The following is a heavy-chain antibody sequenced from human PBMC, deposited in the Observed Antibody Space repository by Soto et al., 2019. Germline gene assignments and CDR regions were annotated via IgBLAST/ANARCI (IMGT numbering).Heavy chain of an antibody. CDR3: ARGDIVVDLFLFDY. V-gene: IGHV1-3*01. J-gene: IGHJ4*02. CDR1: GYTFTSYA. Sequence: GASVKVSFKASGYTFTSYAMHWVRQAPGQRLEWMGWINAGNGNTKYSQKFQGRVTITRDTSASTAYMELSSLRSEDAAVYYCARGDIVVDLFLFDYWGQGTLVTVSS. D-gene: IGHD2-2*01. CDR2: INAGNGNT.